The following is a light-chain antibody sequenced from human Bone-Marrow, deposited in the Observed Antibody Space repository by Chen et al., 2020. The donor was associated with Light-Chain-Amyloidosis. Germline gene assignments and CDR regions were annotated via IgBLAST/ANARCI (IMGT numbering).Light chain of an antibody. Sequence: SYVLTQPSSVSVAPGQTATIACGGNNIGSTSVHWYQQTPGQAPLLVVYDDSDRPSGIPERLSGSNSGNTATLTLSRVEAGDEADYYCQMWDSRSDRVVFGGGTKVTVL. J-gene: IGLJ2*01. CDR1: NIGSTS. CDR3: QMWDSRSDRVV. CDR2: DDS. V-gene: IGLV3-21*02.